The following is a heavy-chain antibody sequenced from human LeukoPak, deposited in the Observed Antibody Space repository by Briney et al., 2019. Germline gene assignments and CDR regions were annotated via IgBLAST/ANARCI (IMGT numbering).Heavy chain of an antibody. CDR2: IWYDGSNK. V-gene: IGHV3-33*01. CDR3: ARTDTMIDAFDI. Sequence: GGSLRLSCAASGFTFSNYGMHWVGQAPGKGLEWVTSIWYDGSNKYYADSVKGRFTISRDNSKNTLYLQMNSLRAEDTAVYYCARTDTMIDAFDIWGQGTMVTVSS. J-gene: IGHJ3*02. D-gene: IGHD3-22*01. CDR1: GFTFSNYG.